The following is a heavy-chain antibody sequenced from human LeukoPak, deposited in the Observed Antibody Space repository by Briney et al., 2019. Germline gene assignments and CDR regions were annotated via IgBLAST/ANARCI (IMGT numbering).Heavy chain of an antibody. CDR2: INHSGST. CDR3: ARLGYCSGGSCYSGVRTTQYYFDY. Sequence: SETLSLTCAVYGGSFSGYYWSWIRQPPGKGLEWIGEINHSGSTNYNPSLKSRVTISVDTFKNQFSLKLSSVTAADTAVYYCARLGYCSGGSCYSGVRTTQYYFDYWGQGTLVTVSS. V-gene: IGHV4-34*01. CDR1: GGSFSGYY. J-gene: IGHJ4*02. D-gene: IGHD2-15*01.